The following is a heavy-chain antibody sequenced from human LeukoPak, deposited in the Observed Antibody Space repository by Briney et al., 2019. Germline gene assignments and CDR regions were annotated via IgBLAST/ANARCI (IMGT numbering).Heavy chain of an antibody. Sequence: GGSLRLSCAASGFTFRNYAMGWVRQAPGEGLECVSAISDDSTKTSYADSVEGRFTISRDYSKSPLYLQMISLRAEATAVYYCAKEGPDYRDYRSGDYFDFWGQGTLVTVSS. CDR2: ISDDSTKT. CDR3: AKEGPDYRDYRSGDYFDF. J-gene: IGHJ4*02. D-gene: IGHD4-17*01. CDR1: GFTFRNYA. V-gene: IGHV3-23*01.